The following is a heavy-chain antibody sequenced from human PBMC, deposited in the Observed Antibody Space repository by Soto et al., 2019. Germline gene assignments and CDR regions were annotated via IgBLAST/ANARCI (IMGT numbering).Heavy chain of an antibody. V-gene: IGHV3-30*18. CDR2: ISYDGSNK. D-gene: IGHD2-21*02. CDR1: GFTFSSYV. CDR3: AKPRSDYYLDY. J-gene: IGHJ4*02. Sequence: GGSLRLSCAASGFTFSSYVMHWVRQAPGKGLEWVAVISYDGSNKYYADSVKGRFTISRDNSKNTLYLQMNSLRAEDTAVYYCAKPRSDYYLDYWGQGTLVTVSS.